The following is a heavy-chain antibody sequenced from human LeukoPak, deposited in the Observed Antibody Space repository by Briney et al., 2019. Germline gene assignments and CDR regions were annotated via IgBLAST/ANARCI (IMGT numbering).Heavy chain of an antibody. V-gene: IGHV3-23*01. CDR3: AKDRSMTTALDY. J-gene: IGHJ4*02. CDR2: ISGSGGST. Sequence: PGGSLRLSCAASGFTFSSYAMSWVRQAPGKGREWVSAISGSGGSTYYADSVKGRFTISRDNSKNTLYLQMNSLRAEDTAVYYCAKDRSMTTALDYWGQGTLVTVSS. D-gene: IGHD4-17*01. CDR1: GFTFSSYA.